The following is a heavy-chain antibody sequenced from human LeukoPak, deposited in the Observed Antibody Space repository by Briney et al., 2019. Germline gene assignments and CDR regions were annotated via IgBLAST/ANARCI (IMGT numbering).Heavy chain of an antibody. J-gene: IGHJ6*02. V-gene: IGHV3-48*03. CDR3: AREVGYYGSGKPRRDYYYYYGMDV. CDR1: GFTFSSYE. CDR2: ISSSGSTI. Sequence: GGSLRLSCAASGFTFSSYEMNWVRQAPGKGLEWVSYISSSGSTIYYADSVKGRFTISRDNAKNSLYLQMNSLRAEDTAVYYCAREVGYYGSGKPRRDYYYYYGMDVWGQGTTVTVSS. D-gene: IGHD3-10*01.